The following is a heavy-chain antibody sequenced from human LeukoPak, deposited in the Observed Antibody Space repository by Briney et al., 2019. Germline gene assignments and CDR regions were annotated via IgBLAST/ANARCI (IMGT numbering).Heavy chain of an antibody. Sequence: GGSLRLSCAASGFTFSSYAMSWVRQAPGKGLEWVAVISYDGSNKYYADSVKGRFTISRDNSKNTLYLQMNSLRAEDTAVYYCARDSLSYYYDSSGYYPYNYWGQGTLVTVSS. CDR3: ARDSLSYYYDSSGYYPYNY. CDR2: ISYDGSNK. D-gene: IGHD3-22*01. J-gene: IGHJ4*02. V-gene: IGHV3-30-3*01. CDR1: GFTFSSYA.